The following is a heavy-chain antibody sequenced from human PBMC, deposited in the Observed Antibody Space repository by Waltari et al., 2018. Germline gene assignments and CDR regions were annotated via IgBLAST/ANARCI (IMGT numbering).Heavy chain of an antibody. D-gene: IGHD3-10*01. CDR1: GYTFTGYS. CDR2: INPHSGGT. CDR3: ARAGLIVSRGGLPYYYYGMDV. V-gene: IGHV1-2*04. Sequence: QVQLLQSGAEVKKPGDSVRVSCKASGYTFTGYSMTCVRQAPGQGLEWMGWINPHSGGTHFAQKFQGWVTLTRDTSINTAYMELSRVRPNDTAVYYCARAGLIVSRGGLPYYYYGMDVWGQGTTVIVSS. J-gene: IGHJ6*02.